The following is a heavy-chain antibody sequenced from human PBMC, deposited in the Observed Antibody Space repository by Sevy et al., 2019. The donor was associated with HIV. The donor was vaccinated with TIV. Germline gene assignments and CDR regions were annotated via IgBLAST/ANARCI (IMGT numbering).Heavy chain of an antibody. D-gene: IGHD1-1*01. V-gene: IGHV3-73*01. J-gene: IGHJ6*02. CDR3: SSHLWSYDYYGMDV. CDR2: IRGKAYSYAT. Sequence: GGSLRLSCAASGFTFSGSAMLWVRQASGKGLEWVGRIRGKAYSYATAYAASVKGRFTISRDDSKNTAYLQMNGLKTDDTAVYYCSSHLWSYDYYGMDVWGQGTTVTVSS. CDR1: GFTFSGSA.